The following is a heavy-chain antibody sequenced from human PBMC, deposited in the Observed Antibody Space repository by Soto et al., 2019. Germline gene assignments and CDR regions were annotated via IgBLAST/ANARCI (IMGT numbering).Heavy chain of an antibody. Sequence: GGALRLSCAVSGFTSTSYGMTWVRQAPGKGLEWVSTISGSGGGTYYTDSVKGRFTISRDTSKNTVSLEMSSLRVEDTAVYYCAKGRGGTYRTFDSWGQGALVTVSS. V-gene: IGHV3-23*01. CDR3: AKGRGGTYRTFDS. J-gene: IGHJ4*02. D-gene: IGHD1-1*01. CDR2: ISGSGGGT. CDR1: GFTSTSYG.